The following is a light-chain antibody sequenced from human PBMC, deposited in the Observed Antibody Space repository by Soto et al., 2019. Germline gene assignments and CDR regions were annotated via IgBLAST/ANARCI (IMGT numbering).Light chain of an antibody. CDR3: AAWDDSLNAL. J-gene: IGLJ1*01. CDR2: IND. CDR1: SSNIGDNP. Sequence: VLTQPPSASGTPGQRITISCSGSSSNIGDNPVNWYQQLPGAAPKLLIYINDQRPSGVPDRFSGSKSGTSASLAISGLQPEDEADYYCAAWDDSLNALFGTGTKVTV. V-gene: IGLV1-44*01.